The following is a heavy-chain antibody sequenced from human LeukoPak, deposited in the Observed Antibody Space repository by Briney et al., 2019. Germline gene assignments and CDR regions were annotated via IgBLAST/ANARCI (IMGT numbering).Heavy chain of an antibody. D-gene: IGHD6-19*01. CDR1: GFTFSSYS. J-gene: IGHJ4*02. CDR3: ARDGQWLVPLDY. Sequence: GGSLRVSCAASGFTFSSYSMNWVRQASGKGLEWVSSISSSSSYIYYADSVKGRFTISRDNAKNSLYLQMNSLRAEDTAVYYCARDGQWLVPLDYWGQGTLVTVSS. V-gene: IGHV3-21*01. CDR2: ISSSSSYI.